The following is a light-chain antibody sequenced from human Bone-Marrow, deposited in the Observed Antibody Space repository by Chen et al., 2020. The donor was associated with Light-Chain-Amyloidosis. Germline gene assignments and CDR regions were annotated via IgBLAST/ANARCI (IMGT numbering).Light chain of an antibody. V-gene: IGLV2-14*01. CDR3: SSYTSTNTLV. J-gene: IGLJ1*01. CDR1: SSDVGGDNH. Sequence: QSALTQPASVSGSPGQSITISCTGTSSDVGGDNHVSWYQQHPDKAPKLMIYEVTNRPSWVPDRSSGSKSDNTASLTIAGHQTEDEADYFCSSYTSTNTLVFGSGTRVTVL. CDR2: EVT.